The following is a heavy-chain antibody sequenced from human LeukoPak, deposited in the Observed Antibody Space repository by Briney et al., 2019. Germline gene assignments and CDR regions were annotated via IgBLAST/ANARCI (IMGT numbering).Heavy chain of an antibody. CDR1: GFTFSSYA. CDR3: AKDLPRRMITFGGVIVGPLDY. V-gene: IGHV3-23*01. J-gene: IGHJ4*02. D-gene: IGHD3-16*02. CDR2: ISGSGGST. Sequence: GGSLRLSCAASGFTFSSYAMSWVRQAPGKGLEWVSAISGSGGSTYYADSVKGRFTISRDNSKNTLYLQMNSLRAEDTAVYYCAKDLPRRMITFGGVIVGPLDYWGQGTLVTVSS.